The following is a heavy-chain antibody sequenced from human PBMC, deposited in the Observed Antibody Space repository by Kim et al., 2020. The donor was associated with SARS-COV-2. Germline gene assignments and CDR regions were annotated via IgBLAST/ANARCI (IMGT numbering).Heavy chain of an antibody. CDR1: GYSFTSYW. D-gene: IGHD3-22*01. Sequence: GESLKISCKGSGYSFTSYWIGWVRQMLGKGLEWMGIIYPGDSDTRYSPSFQGQVTISADKSISTAYLQWSSLKASDTAMYYCALVNDSSGYSPAFDYWGQGTLVTVSS. V-gene: IGHV5-51*01. J-gene: IGHJ4*02. CDR2: IYPGDSDT. CDR3: ALVNDSSGYSPAFDY.